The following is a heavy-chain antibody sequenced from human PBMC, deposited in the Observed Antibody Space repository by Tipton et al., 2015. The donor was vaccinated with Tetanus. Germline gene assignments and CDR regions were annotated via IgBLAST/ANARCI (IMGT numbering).Heavy chain of an antibody. D-gene: IGHD4-17*01. CDR1: GFTISSHW. V-gene: IGHV3-74*01. Sequence: SLRLSCVPSGFTISSHWIHWVRQAPGKGLVWVSRINPDGTTIDYADSVKGRFTISRDDAKNTLYLHMNSPRAEDTAVYYCARAGDFRFDYWGQGTLVTVSS. CDR3: ARAGDFRFDY. J-gene: IGHJ4*02. CDR2: INPDGTTI.